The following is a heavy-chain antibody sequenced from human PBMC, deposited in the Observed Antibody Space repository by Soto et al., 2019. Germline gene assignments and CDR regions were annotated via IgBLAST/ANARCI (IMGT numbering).Heavy chain of an antibody. J-gene: IGHJ3*01. V-gene: IGHV5-51*01. D-gene: IGHD3-22*01. CDR1: GYNFAHYW. CDR3: ARHGGYYDSSGTDACDV. Sequence: PGESLKISCKGSGYNFAHYWIGWVRQMPGKGLEWMGIIYPGDSDTKYSPSFQGQVTISVDKSINTASLQWNSLKASDTAMYYCARHGGYYDSSGTDACDVWGQGTMVTV. CDR2: IYPGDSDT.